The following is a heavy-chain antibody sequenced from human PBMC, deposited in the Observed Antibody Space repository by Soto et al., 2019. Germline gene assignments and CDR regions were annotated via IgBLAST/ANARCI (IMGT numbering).Heavy chain of an antibody. V-gene: IGHV6-1*01. J-gene: IGHJ3*02. CDR2: TYYRSRWFT. CDR1: GDSVSSNRAA. D-gene: IGHD6-19*01. CDR3: ARDLTMVVAVAGTDAFEI. Sequence: SQTLSLTCAISGDSVSSNRAAWGWIRQSPSGGLEWLGRTYYRSRWFTDYAASVKSRISVKPDTYKNQLFLQLNSVTPEDTAVYYCARDLTMVVAVAGTDAFEIWGQGTMVTVSS.